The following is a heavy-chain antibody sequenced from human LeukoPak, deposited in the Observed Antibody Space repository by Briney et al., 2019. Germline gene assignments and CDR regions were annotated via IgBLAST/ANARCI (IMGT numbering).Heavy chain of an antibody. V-gene: IGHV3-33*08. CDR3: ARDQYYYDSSGLPLYYYYYGMDV. CDR1: GFTFSSYG. Sequence: GGSLRLSCAASGFTFSSYGMHWVRQAPGKGLEWVAVIWYDGSNKYYADSVKGRFTISRDNSKNTLYLQMNSLRAEGTAVYYCARDQYYYDSSGLPLYYYYYGMDVWGQGTTVTVSS. D-gene: IGHD3-22*01. CDR2: IWYDGSNK. J-gene: IGHJ6*02.